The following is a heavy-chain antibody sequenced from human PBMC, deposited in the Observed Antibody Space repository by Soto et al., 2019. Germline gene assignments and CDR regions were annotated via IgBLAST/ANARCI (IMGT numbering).Heavy chain of an antibody. CDR2: IYYSGST. CDR1: GYPISRSYY. Sequence: SATLSLTCAVSGYPISRSYYWGWIRQSPGKGLEWIGSIYYSGSTYYNPSLKSRVAMSVDTSKNQFSLKLRSVSAADTAVYYCARQRTSVVTQAYFDDWGQGSLVTVSS. J-gene: IGHJ4*02. D-gene: IGHD2-21*02. CDR3: ARQRTSVVTQAYFDD. V-gene: IGHV4-39*01.